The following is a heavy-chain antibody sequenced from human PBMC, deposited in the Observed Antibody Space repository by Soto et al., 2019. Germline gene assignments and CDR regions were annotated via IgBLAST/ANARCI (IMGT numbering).Heavy chain of an antibody. CDR1: GFSFSTSGEG. CDR3: AHSPSRYYYDTSGYPYDTLDI. V-gene: IGHV2-5*02. Sequence: QITLKESGPTLVKPTQTLTLTCTFSGFSFSTSGEGVGWIRQPPGKALEWLALIYWDDDKRYSPSLKSRLTIHKDASKSQVILTRTNMDPVETGTYYGAHSPSRYYYDTSGYPYDTLDIWGQGTMVTVSS. D-gene: IGHD3-22*01. J-gene: IGHJ3*02. CDR2: IYWDDDK.